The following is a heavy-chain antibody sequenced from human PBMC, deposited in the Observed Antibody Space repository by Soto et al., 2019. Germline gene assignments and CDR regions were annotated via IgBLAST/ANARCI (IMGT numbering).Heavy chain of an antibody. D-gene: IGHD2-8*01. CDR1: GFIFTSYT. J-gene: IGHJ2*01. CDR3: ARSPQEESHAPERHYDL. V-gene: IGHV3-21*06. CDR2: ISPNSDYI. Sequence: PGGSLRLSCAASGFIFTSYTMNWVRQAPGRGLEWVSSISPNSDYIYDSDSVKGRFTISRDNAKYSLFLQMNILRPEDTAVYYCARSPQEESHAPERHYDLWGRGTLVTVSS.